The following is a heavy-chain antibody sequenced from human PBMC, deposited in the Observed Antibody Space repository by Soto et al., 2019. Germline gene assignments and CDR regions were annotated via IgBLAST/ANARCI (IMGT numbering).Heavy chain of an antibody. Sequence: GASVKVSCEACGYSFTSYYMHWVRQAPGQGLEWMGIINPSGGSTSYAQKFQGRVTMTRDTSTSTVYMELSSLRSEDTAVYYCARVLGTTVTTSGMDVWGQGTTVTVSS. J-gene: IGHJ6*02. CDR1: GYSFTSYY. D-gene: IGHD4-17*01. V-gene: IGHV1-46*01. CDR2: INPSGGST. CDR3: ARVLGTTVTTSGMDV.